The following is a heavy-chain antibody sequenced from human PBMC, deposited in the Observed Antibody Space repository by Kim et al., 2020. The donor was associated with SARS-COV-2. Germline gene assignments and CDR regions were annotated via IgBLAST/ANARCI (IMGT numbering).Heavy chain of an antibody. J-gene: IGHJ4*02. V-gene: IGHV1-18*01. CDR1: GYTFPSSG. CDR2: IRAYNGTT. Sequence: ASVKVSCKASGYTFPSSGIIWVRQAPGPGLEWMGWIRAYNGTTNSAQQLQGRVPMTTDTSTSTAYMELRSLRSDDTAVYYCARVVSWYYFDYWGQGTLVTVSS. CDR3: ARVVSWYYFDY. D-gene: IGHD6-13*01.